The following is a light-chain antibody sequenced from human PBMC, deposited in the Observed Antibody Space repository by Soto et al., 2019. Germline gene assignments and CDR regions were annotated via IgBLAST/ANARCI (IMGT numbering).Light chain of an antibody. CDR1: QSVGGS. Sequence: ETVLTHSPGTLSLSPWEIATLSCRASQSVGGSLAWYQQRPGQAPRLLVYHTSNRATGIPDRFSASGSGTDFTLTISRLEPEDFAVYYCQQYNNWPRATFGGGTKVDIK. J-gene: IGKJ4*01. CDR3: QQYNNWPRAT. V-gene: IGKV3-11*01. CDR2: HTS.